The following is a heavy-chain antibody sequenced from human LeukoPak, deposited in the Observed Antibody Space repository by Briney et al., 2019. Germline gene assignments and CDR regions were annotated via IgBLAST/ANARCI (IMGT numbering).Heavy chain of an antibody. V-gene: IGHV4-59*01. CDR3: ASQRVYYDSSGYYYDAFDI. CDR1: GGSIRRYY. Sequence: PSETLSLTCTVSGGSIRRYYSGWSRQTPGERRGWGGEIYYNSITNYNPSPNSRVIISVDTSTNQFSLKLSSVTAADTAVYYCASQRVYYDSSGYYYDAFDIWGQGTMVTVSS. J-gene: IGHJ3*02. D-gene: IGHD3-22*01. CDR2: IYYNSIT.